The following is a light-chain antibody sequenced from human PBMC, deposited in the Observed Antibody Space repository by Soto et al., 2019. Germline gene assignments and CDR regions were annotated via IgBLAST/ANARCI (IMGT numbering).Light chain of an antibody. V-gene: IGKV3-15*01. J-gene: IGKJ5*01. Sequence: EIVLTQSPSTLSLSPGERATLSCRASQSVASRNLAWYQQKPGQAPRLLIYGASTRATGIPARFSGSGSGTAFTLTISSLQSEDFAVYXXXXXXXXXXIXFXQGTRLEIK. CDR2: GAS. CDR1: QSVASRN. CDR3: XXXXXXXXIX.